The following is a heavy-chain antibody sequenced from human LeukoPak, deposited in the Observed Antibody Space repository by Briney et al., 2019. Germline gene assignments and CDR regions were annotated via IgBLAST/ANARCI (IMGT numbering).Heavy chain of an antibody. CDR3: ARERTGDNISYYFDY. D-gene: IGHD1-1*01. J-gene: IGHJ4*02. V-gene: IGHV4-59*06. Sequence: PSETLSLTCTVSGGSIRTYYWSWIRQHPGKGLERIGYIYYSGSTYYNPSLKSRVTISVDTSKNQFSLKLSSVTAADTAVYYCARERTGDNISYYFDYWGQGTLVTVSS. CDR2: IYYSGST. CDR1: GGSIRTYY.